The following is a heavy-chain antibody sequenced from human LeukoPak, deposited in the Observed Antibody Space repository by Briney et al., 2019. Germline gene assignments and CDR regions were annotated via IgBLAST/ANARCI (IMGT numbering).Heavy chain of an antibody. CDR2: IYPGDSET. V-gene: IGHV5-51*01. CDR3: ARRYYFDSTGYYPFDS. D-gene: IGHD3-22*01. J-gene: IGHJ4*02. CDR1: GYSFISYW. Sequence: GESLKISCKVSGYSFISYWIAWVRQMPGKGLKWMEGIYPGDSETRYSPSFQGQVTISADRSISTAYLQWSSLKAADTAMYYCARRYYFDSTGYYPFDSWGQGTLVTVSS.